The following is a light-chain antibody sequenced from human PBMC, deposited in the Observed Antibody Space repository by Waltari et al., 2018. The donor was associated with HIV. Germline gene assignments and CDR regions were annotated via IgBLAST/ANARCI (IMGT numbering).Light chain of an antibody. J-gene: IGKJ3*01. CDR1: QSIENF. CDR3: HQTYSAPFT. CDR2: GAS. Sequence: DIQMTQSPSSLSASVGERVTITCRASQSIENFLYWYQQKPGKAPKLLIYGASSLPSGVPSRFSGSGSGTDFTLTISSLQSEDFATYYCHQTYSAPFTFGPGTRVDIK. V-gene: IGKV1-39*01.